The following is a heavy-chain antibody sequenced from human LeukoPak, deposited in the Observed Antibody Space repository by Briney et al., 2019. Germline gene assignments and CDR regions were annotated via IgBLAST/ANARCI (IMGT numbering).Heavy chain of an antibody. J-gene: IGHJ3*02. D-gene: IGHD2-8*01. Sequence: TSETLSLTCTVSGYSIRRGYYWGWIWQPPGKGLEWIGSIYHSGNTYYTPSLKSRVIISVDMSKNKFSLKLRSVTAADTAVYYCARDLRNGVTPDAFDIWGQGTLVTDSS. CDR1: GYSIRRGYY. V-gene: IGHV4-38-2*02. CDR3: ARDLRNGVTPDAFDI. CDR2: IYHSGNT.